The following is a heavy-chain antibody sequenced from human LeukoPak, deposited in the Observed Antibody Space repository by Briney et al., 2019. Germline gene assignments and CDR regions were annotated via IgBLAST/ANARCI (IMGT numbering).Heavy chain of an antibody. CDR3: AREAVAATNYFDY. V-gene: IGHV3-48*03. CDR1: GFSFRSHE. D-gene: IGHD6-13*01. CDR2: INSGDSTI. J-gene: IGHJ4*02. Sequence: RGSLRLSCAASGFSFRSHEMNWVRQAPGKGLEWVSYINSGDSTIYYADSLKGRFTISRDNAKNSLFLQMNSLRAEDTAVYYCAREAVAATNYFDYWGQGTLVTVSS.